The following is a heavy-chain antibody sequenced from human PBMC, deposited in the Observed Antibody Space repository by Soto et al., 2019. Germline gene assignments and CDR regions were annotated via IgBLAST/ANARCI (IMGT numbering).Heavy chain of an antibody. J-gene: IGHJ3*02. CDR2: ISGSGGST. V-gene: IGHV3-23*01. Sequence: PGGSLRLSCTASGGPFSSYAMSWVRRAPGKGLEWVSGISGSGGSTYYADSVKGRFTISRDNFKNTLYLQMNSLRAEDTALYYCGRDPNGDYVGAFDIWGQGTLVTVSS. CDR1: GGPFSSYA. CDR3: GRDPNGDYVGAFDI. D-gene: IGHD4-17*01.